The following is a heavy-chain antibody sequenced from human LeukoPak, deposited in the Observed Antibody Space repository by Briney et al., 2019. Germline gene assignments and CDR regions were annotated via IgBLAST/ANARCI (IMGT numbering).Heavy chain of an antibody. Sequence: ASVKVSCKASGYTFTSYGISWVRQAPGQGLEWMGWISAYNGNTNYAQKLQGRVTMTTDTSTSTAYMELRSLRSDDTAVYYCARDTPYSGSYYGEYFQHWGQGTLVTVSS. D-gene: IGHD1-26*01. CDR3: ARDTPYSGSYYGEYFQH. V-gene: IGHV1-18*01. CDR2: ISAYNGNT. J-gene: IGHJ1*01. CDR1: GYTFTSYG.